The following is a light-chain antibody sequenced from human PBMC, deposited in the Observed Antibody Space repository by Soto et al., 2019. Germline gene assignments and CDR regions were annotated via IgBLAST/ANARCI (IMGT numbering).Light chain of an antibody. CDR3: QQYGSSPLT. J-gene: IGKJ4*01. CDR1: QSVSSDY. CDR2: GAS. Sequence: EIVLTQSPGTLSLSPGERATLSCRASQSVSSDYLAWYQQKPGQAPRLLIYGASSRATGIPDSFSGSGSGTEFTLTISSLQPEDFATYYCQQYGSSPLTFGGGTKVDIK. V-gene: IGKV3-20*01.